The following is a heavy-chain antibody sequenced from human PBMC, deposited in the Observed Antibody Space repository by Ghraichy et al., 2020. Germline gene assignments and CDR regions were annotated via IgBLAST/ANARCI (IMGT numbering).Heavy chain of an antibody. D-gene: IGHD2-21*01. CDR3: TTHPSI. J-gene: IGHJ4*02. CDR2: IKGKSDGWTT. Sequence: GGSLRLSCAASGLSLKDDVWMSWVRPAPGKGLEWVGRIKGKSDGWTTDYAAPVKGRFSITRNDSKNMVFLQVSSLKTEDTSVYYCTTHPSIWGRGPRVTISS. CDR1: GLSLKDDVW. V-gene: IGHV3-15*01.